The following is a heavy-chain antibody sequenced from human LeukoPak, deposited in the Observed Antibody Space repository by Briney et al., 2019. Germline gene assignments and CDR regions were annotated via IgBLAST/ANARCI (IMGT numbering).Heavy chain of an antibody. D-gene: IGHD3-10*01. V-gene: IGHV3-33*01. CDR2: IWYDGSNK. J-gene: IGHJ6*02. CDR3: ARDLPPLVRGVKNYYYYYGMDV. CDR1: GFTFSSYG. Sequence: PGRSLRLSRAASGFTFSSYGMHWVRQAPGKGLEWVALIWYDGSNKYYADSVKGRFTISRDNSKNTLFLQMNGLRADDTAVYYCARDLPPLVRGVKNYYYYYGMDVWGQGTTVTVSS.